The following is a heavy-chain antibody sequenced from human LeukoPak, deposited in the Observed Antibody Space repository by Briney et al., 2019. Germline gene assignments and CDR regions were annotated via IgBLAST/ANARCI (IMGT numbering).Heavy chain of an antibody. Sequence: GGSLRLSCAASGFSFSGYGMHWVRQAPGKGLEWVAFIRYDGSNEYYADSVKGRFTISRDKSKNTLSLQMNGLRVEDTAVYYCARLGEDIVVVVAMAYYFDYWGQGTLVTVSS. J-gene: IGHJ4*02. CDR2: IRYDGSNE. CDR3: ARLGEDIVVVVAMAYYFDY. D-gene: IGHD2-15*01. V-gene: IGHV3-30*02. CDR1: GFSFSGYG.